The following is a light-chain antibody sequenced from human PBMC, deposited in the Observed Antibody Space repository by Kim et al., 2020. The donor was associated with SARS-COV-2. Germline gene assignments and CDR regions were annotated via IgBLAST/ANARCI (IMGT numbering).Light chain of an antibody. CDR1: SSDVGGYDY. V-gene: IGLV2-14*03. J-gene: IGLJ3*02. CDR3: CSFTSMYTWV. CDR2: DVN. Sequence: QSALTQPASVSGSPGQSITISCTGTSSDVGGYDYVSWYQQHPGKAPKLMIYDVNNRLSGVSNRFSGSKSGNTASLTISGLQAEDEADYYCCSFTSMYTWVFGGGTQLTVL.